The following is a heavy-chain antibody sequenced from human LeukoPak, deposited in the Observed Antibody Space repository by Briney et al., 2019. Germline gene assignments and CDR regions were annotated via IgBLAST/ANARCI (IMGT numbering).Heavy chain of an antibody. J-gene: IGHJ4*02. CDR2: TSKDGSHT. CDR1: GFTFSDFW. Sequence: GGSLRLSCAASGFTFSDFWMHWVRQAPGKGPEWLSRTSKDGSHTVYADSAKGRFTASRDNTKSTVYLEVTNLRPEDTAVYYCTRGGYSGSYYRFSWSQGTPVTVAS. V-gene: IGHV3-74*01. CDR3: TRGGYSGSYYRFS. D-gene: IGHD6-25*01.